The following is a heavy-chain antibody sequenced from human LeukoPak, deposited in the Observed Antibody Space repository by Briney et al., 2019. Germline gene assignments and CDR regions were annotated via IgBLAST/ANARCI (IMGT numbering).Heavy chain of an antibody. Sequence: ASVKVSCKASGYTFTGYYMHWVRQAPGQGLEWMGWINPNSGGTNYAQKFQGRVTMTRDTSISTAYMELSRLRSDDTAVYYCARVPGGDDAFDIWGQGTMVTVSS. J-gene: IGHJ3*02. D-gene: IGHD4-23*01. V-gene: IGHV1-2*02. CDR1: GYTFTGYY. CDR3: ARVPGGDDAFDI. CDR2: INPNSGGT.